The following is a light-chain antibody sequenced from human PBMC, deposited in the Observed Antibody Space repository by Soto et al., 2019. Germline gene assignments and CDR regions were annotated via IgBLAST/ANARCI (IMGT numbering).Light chain of an antibody. J-gene: IGLJ1*01. CDR2: SNN. V-gene: IGLV1-47*02. CDR3: AAWDDSLSGSYV. CDR1: SSNIGSNY. Sequence: QSVLTQPPSASGTPGQRVTISCSGSSSNIGSNYVYWYQQFPVTAPNLLIYSNNQRPSGVPDRFSGSKSGTSASLAISGLRSEDEADYYCAAWDDSLSGSYVFGTGTKLTVL.